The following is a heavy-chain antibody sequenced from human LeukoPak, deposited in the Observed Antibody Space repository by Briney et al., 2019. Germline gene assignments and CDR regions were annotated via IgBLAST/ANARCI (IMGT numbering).Heavy chain of an antibody. V-gene: IGHV4-59*08. CDR3: ARHGNRWNYVSWFDP. D-gene: IGHD1-7*01. J-gene: IGHJ5*02. CDR1: GGYISGYY. Sequence: SETLSLTCSVSGGYISGYYWSWIRQPPGKGLEWVGYIYYNGNTNYNPSLKSRVTISVDTSKNQFSLKLSSVTAADTAVYYCARHGNRWNYVSWFDPWGQGTLVTVSS. CDR2: IYYNGNT.